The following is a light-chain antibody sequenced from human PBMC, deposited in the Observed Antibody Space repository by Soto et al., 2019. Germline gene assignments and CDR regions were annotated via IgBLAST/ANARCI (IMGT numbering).Light chain of an antibody. CDR1: SSNIGSNT. Sequence: QSVLTQPPSASGTLGQRVTMSCSGSSSNIGSNTVNWYQQLPGTAPKLLIYSNNQRPSGVPDRFSGSKSGTSASLAISWLLSEDEADYYCSTWDDSLSALVVFGGGTKLTVL. V-gene: IGLV1-44*01. CDR3: STWDDSLSALVV. CDR2: SNN. J-gene: IGLJ2*01.